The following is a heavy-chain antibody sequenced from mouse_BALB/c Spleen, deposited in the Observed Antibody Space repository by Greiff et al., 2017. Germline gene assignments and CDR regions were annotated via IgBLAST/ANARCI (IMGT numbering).Heavy chain of an antibody. CDR3: ARNYGNYGGDY. D-gene: IGHD2-1*01. CDR2: ISNGGGST. CDR1: GFTFSSYT. V-gene: IGHV5-12-2*01. Sequence: EVQLVESGGGLVQPGGSLKLSCAASGFTFSSYTMSWVRQTPEKRLEWVAYISNGGGSTYYPDTVKGRFTISRDNAKNTLYLQMSSLKSEDTAMYYCARNYGNYGGDYWGQGTSVTVSS. J-gene: IGHJ4*01.